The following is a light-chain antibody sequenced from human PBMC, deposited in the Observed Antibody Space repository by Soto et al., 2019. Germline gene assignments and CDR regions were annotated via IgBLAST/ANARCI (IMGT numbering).Light chain of an antibody. CDR3: QQYNSYIT. Sequence: EIVLTQSPATLSSSPGERDTLSCRASQSIAGYLAWYQKKPGQAPXXLIYDTSNRVTGVPARFSGSGSGTDFPLTISSLQPDDFATYYCQQYNSYITFGQGTRLEIK. V-gene: IGKV3-11*01. CDR2: DTS. CDR1: QSIAGY. J-gene: IGKJ5*01.